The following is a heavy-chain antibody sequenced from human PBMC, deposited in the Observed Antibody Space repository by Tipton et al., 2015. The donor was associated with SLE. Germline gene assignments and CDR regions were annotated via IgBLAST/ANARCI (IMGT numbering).Heavy chain of an antibody. Sequence: VQLVQSGAEVKTPGASVTISCKTYGFSFISDAISWVRQAPGQGLEWMGCIRTYTGNSYYTESLQGRLTLTRDTYTNTAYMDLGSLRSDDTAIYYCARDLGDRFDFWGQGTRVTVSS. CDR1: GFSFISDA. V-gene: IGHV1-18*01. D-gene: IGHD4-17*01. CDR2: IRTYTGNS. CDR3: ARDLGDRFDF. J-gene: IGHJ4*02.